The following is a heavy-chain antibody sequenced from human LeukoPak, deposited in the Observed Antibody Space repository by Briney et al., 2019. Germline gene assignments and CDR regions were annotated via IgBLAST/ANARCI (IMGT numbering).Heavy chain of an antibody. Sequence: PGGSLRLSCVASRFTLSSYWMNWVRQAPGKGLVWVARTNYDGSYTDYADSVKGRFIISRDNAKNTLYLQMNSLRAEDTAVYYCAKSGHYYDSSGREGYFDYWGQGTLVTVSS. J-gene: IGHJ4*02. D-gene: IGHD3-22*01. V-gene: IGHV3-74*01. CDR3: AKSGHYYDSSGREGYFDY. CDR1: RFTLSSYW. CDR2: TNYDGSYT.